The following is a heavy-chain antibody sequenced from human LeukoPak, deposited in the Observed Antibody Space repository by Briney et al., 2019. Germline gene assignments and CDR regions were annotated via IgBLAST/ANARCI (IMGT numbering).Heavy chain of an antibody. J-gene: IGHJ5*02. D-gene: IGHD3-3*01. V-gene: IGHV3-30-3*01. CDR2: ISYDGSNK. CDR3: ARDATIFGVVIRGNWFDP. CDR1: GFTFSSYA. Sequence: GRSLRLSCAASGFTFSSYAMHWVRQAPGKGLEWVAVISYDGSNKYYADSVKGRFTISRDNSKNTLYLQMNSLRAEDTAVYYCARDATIFGVVIRGNWFDPWGQGTLVTVSS.